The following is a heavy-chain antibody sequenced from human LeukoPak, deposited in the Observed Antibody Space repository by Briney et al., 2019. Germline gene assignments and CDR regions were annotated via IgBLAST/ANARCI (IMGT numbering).Heavy chain of an antibody. D-gene: IGHD2-2*01. CDR1: GYSISSGYY. J-gene: IGHJ5*02. CDR3: ARHVTGKRSTSCCNWFDP. Sequence: SETLSLTCAVSGYSISSGYYWGCIRQPPGKGLEWSWSIYHSGSTYYNPSLKRRVTMSVDTSKNQFSLKLSSVTAADTAVYYCARHVTGKRSTSCCNWFDPWGQGTLVTVSS. V-gene: IGHV4-38-2*01. CDR2: IYHSGST.